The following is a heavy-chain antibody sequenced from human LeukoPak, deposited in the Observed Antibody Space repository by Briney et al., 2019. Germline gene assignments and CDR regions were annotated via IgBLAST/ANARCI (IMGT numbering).Heavy chain of an antibody. CDR2: IYYSGST. CDR1: GGSISSYY. D-gene: IGHD3-10*01. Sequence: PSETLSLTCTVSGGSISSYYWSWIRQPPGKGLEWIGYIYYSGSTNYNPSLKSRVTISVDTSKNQFSLKLSSVTAADTAVYYCARDLHSYGSGSSWGQGTLVTVSS. CDR3: ARDLHSYGSGSS. J-gene: IGHJ5*02. V-gene: IGHV4-59*12.